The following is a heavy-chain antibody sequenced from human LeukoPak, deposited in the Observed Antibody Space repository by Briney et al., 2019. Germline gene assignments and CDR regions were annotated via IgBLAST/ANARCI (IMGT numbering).Heavy chain of an antibody. J-gene: IGHJ5*02. CDR3: ARGSADPPSYDFWSGYWAVIWGFDP. CDR1: GYTFTSYD. CDR2: MNPNSGNT. Sequence: ASVKVSCKASGYTFTSYDINWVRQATGQGLEWMGWMNPNSGNTGYAQKFQGRVTMTRNTSISTAYMELSSLRSEDTAVYYCARGSADPPSYDFWSGYWAVIWGFDPWGQGTLVTVSS. V-gene: IGHV1-8*01. D-gene: IGHD3-3*01.